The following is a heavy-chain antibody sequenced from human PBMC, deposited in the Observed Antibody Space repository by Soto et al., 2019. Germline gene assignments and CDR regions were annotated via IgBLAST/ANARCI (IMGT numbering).Heavy chain of an antibody. D-gene: IGHD6-13*01. Sequence: PGGSLRLSCAASGFTFTRYSMNWVRQAPGKGLEWVSSISSTTNYIYYADSMKGRFTVSRDNAKNSVYLEMNSLSAEDTAMYYCARHSGVAEDGTDWGQGTL. CDR1: GFTFTRYS. CDR2: ISSTTNYI. J-gene: IGHJ1*01. V-gene: IGHV3-21*04. CDR3: ARHSGVAEDGTD.